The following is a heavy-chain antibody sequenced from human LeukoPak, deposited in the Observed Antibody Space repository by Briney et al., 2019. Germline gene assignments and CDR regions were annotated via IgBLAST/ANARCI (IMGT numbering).Heavy chain of an antibody. CDR2: ISSSSSYI. CDR1: GFTFSSYE. CDR3: ARDRDLLWFGESSLSNYYGMDV. V-gene: IGHV3-21*01. Sequence: GGSLRLSCAASGFTFSSYEMNWVRQAPGKGLEWVSSISSSSSYIYYADSVKGRFTISRDNAKNSLYLQMNSLRAEDTAVYYCARDRDLLWFGESSLSNYYGMDVWGKGTTVTVSS. J-gene: IGHJ6*04. D-gene: IGHD3-10*01.